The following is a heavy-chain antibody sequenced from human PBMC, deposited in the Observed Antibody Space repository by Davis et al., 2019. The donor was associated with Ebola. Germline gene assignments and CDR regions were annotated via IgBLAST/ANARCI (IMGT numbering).Heavy chain of an antibody. CDR2: TYYRSKWYN. D-gene: IGHD7-27*01. J-gene: IGHJ6*03. CDR3: ARENGLGIAIRYYYYYMDV. Sequence: HSQTLSLTCAISGDSVSSNSTAWNWIRQSPSRGLEWLGRTYYRSKWYNDYAVSVKSRITINPDTSKNQFSLQLNSVTPEDTAVYYCARENGLGIAIRYYYYYMDVWGKGTTVTVSS. V-gene: IGHV6-1*01. CDR1: GDSVSSNSTA.